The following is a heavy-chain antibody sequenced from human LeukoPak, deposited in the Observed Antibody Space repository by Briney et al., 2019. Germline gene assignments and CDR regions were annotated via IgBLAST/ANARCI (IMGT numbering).Heavy chain of an antibody. CDR2: IYDSGST. Sequence: SETLSLTCTVSGGSISTYFWNWIRQPPGEGLEWIGNIYDSGSTNYNPSLKSRVTISVDTSKNQCSLKLSSVTAADTAVYYCARQSISGSSLSYFDYWGQGTLVNVSS. D-gene: IGHD3-22*01. V-gene: IGHV4-59*01. CDR1: GGSISTYF. J-gene: IGHJ4*02. CDR3: ARQSISGSSLSYFDY.